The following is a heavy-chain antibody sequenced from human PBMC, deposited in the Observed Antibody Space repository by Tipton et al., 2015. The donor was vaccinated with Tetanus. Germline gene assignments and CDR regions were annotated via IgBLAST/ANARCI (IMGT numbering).Heavy chain of an antibody. Sequence: SLRLSCSVSGFAFGNYVMNWVRQAPGKGLEWVSSISSTSAYIYYGGSVKGRFTISRDNAKSSLYLQMNSLRVEDTAVYYCARDMDYWGQGTLVTVSS. CDR2: ISSTSAYI. CDR3: ARDMDY. V-gene: IGHV3-21*01. CDR1: GFAFGNYV. J-gene: IGHJ4*02.